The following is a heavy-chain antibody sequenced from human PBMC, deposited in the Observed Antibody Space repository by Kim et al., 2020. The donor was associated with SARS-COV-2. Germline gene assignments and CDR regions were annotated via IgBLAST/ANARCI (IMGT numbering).Heavy chain of an antibody. D-gene: IGHD3-9*01. CDR3: ARDMDESTIFLGDDYYFDRDVDV. J-gene: IGHJ6*02. Sequence: GGSLRLSCAASGFTFSSYAMHWVRQAPGKGLEWVAVISYDGSNKYYADSVKGRFTISRDNSKNTLYLQMNSLRAEDTAVYYCARDMDESTIFLGDDYYFDRDVDVWGQETTVTVSS. CDR2: ISYDGSNK. V-gene: IGHV3-30*04. CDR1: GFTFSSYA.